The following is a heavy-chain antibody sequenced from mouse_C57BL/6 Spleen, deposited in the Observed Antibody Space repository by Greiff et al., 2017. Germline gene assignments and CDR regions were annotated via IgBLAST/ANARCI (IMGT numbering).Heavy chain of an antibody. CDR1: GFNFKNTY. V-gene: IGHV14-3*01. D-gene: IGHD1-1*01. Sequence: VQLQQSVAELVRPGASVKLSCTASGFNFKNTYMHWVKQRPEQGLEWIGRIDPANGNTKYAPKFQGKATITADTSSNTAYLQLSSLTSEDTAIYYCARELRDYYAMDYWGQGTSVTVSS. CDR2: IDPANGNT. CDR3: ARELRDYYAMDY. J-gene: IGHJ4*01.